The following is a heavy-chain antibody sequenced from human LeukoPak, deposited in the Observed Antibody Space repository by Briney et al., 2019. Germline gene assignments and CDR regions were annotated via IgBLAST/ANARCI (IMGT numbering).Heavy chain of an antibody. CDR1: GFTFSSYS. CDR2: ISSSSSYI. Sequence: GGSLRLSCAASGFTFSSYSMNWVRQAPGKGLEWVSSISSSSSYIYYADSVKGRFTISRDNAKNSLYLQMNSLRAEDTAVYYCARECISGSYPAGVWFDPWGQGTLVTVSS. D-gene: IGHD1-26*01. J-gene: IGHJ5*02. CDR3: ARECISGSYPAGVWFDP. V-gene: IGHV3-21*01.